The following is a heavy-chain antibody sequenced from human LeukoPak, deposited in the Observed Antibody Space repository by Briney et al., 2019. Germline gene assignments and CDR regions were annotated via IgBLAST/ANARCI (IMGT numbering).Heavy chain of an antibody. CDR2: INTNSGVT. CDR1: GYTFTGYY. J-gene: IGHJ4*02. CDR3: ARGYYDILTGYPNDY. V-gene: IGHV1-2*02. D-gene: IGHD3-9*01. Sequence: GASVKVSCKASGYTFTGYYLHWVRQAPGQGPEWMGKINTNSGVTDYAQNFQGRVTMTRDTSITTAYMELRSLRSDDTAVYYCARGYYDILTGYPNDYWGQGTLVTVSS.